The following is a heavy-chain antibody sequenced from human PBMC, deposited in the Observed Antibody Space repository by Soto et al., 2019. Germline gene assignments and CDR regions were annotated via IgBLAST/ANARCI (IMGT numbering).Heavy chain of an antibody. V-gene: IGHV4-39*01. Sequence: SETLSLTCTVSGGSISSSIYYWGWIRQPPGKGLEWIGSIYYSGSTYYNPSLKSRVTISVDTSKNQFSLKLSSVTAADTAVYYCARQMKGSTRRWFDPWGQGTLVTVSS. CDR1: GGSISSSIYY. J-gene: IGHJ5*02. CDR3: ARQMKGSTRRWFDP. CDR2: IYYSGST. D-gene: IGHD2-2*01.